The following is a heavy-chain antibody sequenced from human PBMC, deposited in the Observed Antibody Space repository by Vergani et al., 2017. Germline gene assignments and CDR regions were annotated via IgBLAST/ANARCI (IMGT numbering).Heavy chain of an antibody. CDR3: AKYLRDSTDGLPDS. CDR1: GLYFSGFS. J-gene: IGHJ4*02. Sequence: QFRLVQSGGGVVQPGRSLTLPCVDSGLYFSGFSMEWVRQAPGKGLEWVAVISHDGVKTFYAESVKGRFSISRDNSKNTLYLQMDSLRSEDTALYYCAKYLRDSTDGLPDSWGPGTLVIVSS. D-gene: IGHD2-21*02. V-gene: IGHV3-30-3*01. CDR2: ISHDGVKT.